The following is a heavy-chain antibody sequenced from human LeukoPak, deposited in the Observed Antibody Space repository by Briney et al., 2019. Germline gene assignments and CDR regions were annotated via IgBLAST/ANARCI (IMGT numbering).Heavy chain of an antibody. V-gene: IGHV4-59*01. CDR3: ARTIAVAGTNYFDY. Sequence: KTSETLSLTCTVSGGSISSYYWRWIRQPPGKGREWIGYIYSSGSPNYNPSLKSRVTISVDTSKNQFSLKLSSVTAADTAVYYCARTIAVAGTNYFDYWGQGTLVAVSS. D-gene: IGHD6-19*01. CDR1: GGSISSYY. J-gene: IGHJ4*02. CDR2: IYSSGSP.